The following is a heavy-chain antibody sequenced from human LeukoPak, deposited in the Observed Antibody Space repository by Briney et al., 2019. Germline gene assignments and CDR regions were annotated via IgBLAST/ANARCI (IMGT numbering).Heavy chain of an antibody. Sequence: SETLSLTCTVSGGSTSNYYWSWIRQPPGKGLEWIGYIFYSGSTNYNPSLKSRVTISIDTSKNQFSLNLSSVTAADTAVYYCAGGPTRYYMDVWGKGTTVTVSS. J-gene: IGHJ6*03. V-gene: IGHV4-59*08. CDR1: GGSTSNYY. CDR3: AGGPTRYYMDV. CDR2: IFYSGST.